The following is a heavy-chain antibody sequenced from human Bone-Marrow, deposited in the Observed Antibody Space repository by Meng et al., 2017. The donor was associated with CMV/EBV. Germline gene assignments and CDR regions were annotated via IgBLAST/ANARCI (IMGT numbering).Heavy chain of an antibody. D-gene: IGHD3-10*01. CDR1: GGSISSSSYY. CDR2: IYYSGST. Sequence: GSLRLSCAVDGGSISSSSYYWGWIRQPPGKGLEWIGSIYYSGSTYYNPSLKSRVTISVDTSKNQFSLKLSSVTAADTAVYYCARTGYYGSGSYYSRFDYWGQATLVTVSS. J-gene: IGHJ4*02. CDR3: ARTGYYGSGSYYSRFDY. V-gene: IGHV4-39*07.